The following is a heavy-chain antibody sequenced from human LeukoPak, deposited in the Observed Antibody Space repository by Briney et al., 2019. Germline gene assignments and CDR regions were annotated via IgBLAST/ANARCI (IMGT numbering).Heavy chain of an antibody. V-gene: IGHV4-34*01. Sequence: PSETLSLTCAVYGGSFSGYYWSWIRQPPGKGLEWIGEINHSGSTNYNPSLKSRVTISVDTSKNQFSLKLSSVTAADTAVYYCARTYYDRYYYYYMDVWGKGTTVTVSS. J-gene: IGHJ6*03. CDR1: GGSFSGYY. CDR3: ARTYYDRYYYYYMDV. D-gene: IGHD3-22*01. CDR2: INHSGST.